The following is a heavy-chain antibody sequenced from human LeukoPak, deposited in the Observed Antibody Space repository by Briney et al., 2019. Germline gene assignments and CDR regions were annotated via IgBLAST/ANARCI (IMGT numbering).Heavy chain of an antibody. Sequence: GASVKVSCKASGYTFTGYYMHWVRQAPGQGLEWMGWISAYNGNTNYAQKLQGRVTMTTDTSTSTAYMELRSLRSDDSAVYYCARVDSGRTEAFDIWGQGTMVTVSS. CDR1: GYTFTGYY. V-gene: IGHV1-18*04. J-gene: IGHJ3*02. CDR3: ARVDSGRTEAFDI. CDR2: ISAYNGNT. D-gene: IGHD1-26*01.